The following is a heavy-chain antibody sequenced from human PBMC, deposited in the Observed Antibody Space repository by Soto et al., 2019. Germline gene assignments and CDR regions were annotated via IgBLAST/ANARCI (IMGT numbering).Heavy chain of an antibody. CDR2: IYYSGST. J-gene: IGHJ5*02. D-gene: IGHD3-9*01. Sequence: SETLSLTCTVSGGSVSSDSYYWSWIRQPPGKGLEWIGYIYYSGSTNYNPSLKSRVTISVDTSKNQFSLKLSSVTAADTAVYYCAREYDYDILTGYYTFDPWGQGTLVTVSS. CDR1: GGSVSSDSYY. V-gene: IGHV4-61*01. CDR3: AREYDYDILTGYYTFDP.